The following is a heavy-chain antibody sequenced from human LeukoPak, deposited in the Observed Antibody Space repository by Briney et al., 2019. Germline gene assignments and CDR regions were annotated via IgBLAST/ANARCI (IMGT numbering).Heavy chain of an antibody. J-gene: IGHJ5*02. CDR2: INHSGST. V-gene: IGHV4-34*01. CDR1: GGSFSGYY. CDR3: ARSSGSYYP. Sequence: SVTLSLTCAVYGGSFSGYYWSWIRQPPRKGLEWIGEINHSGSTNYNPSLKSRVTISVDTSKNQFSLKLSSVTAADTAVYYCARSSGSYYPWGQGTLVTVSS. D-gene: IGHD1-26*01.